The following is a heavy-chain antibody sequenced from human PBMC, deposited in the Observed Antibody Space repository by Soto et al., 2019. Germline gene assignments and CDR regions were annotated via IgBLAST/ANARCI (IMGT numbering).Heavy chain of an antibody. CDR3: AREARDLETGLVPAAIGGMDV. CDR1: GGTFRRYS. CDR2: IMPIFGIA. J-gene: IGHJ6*02. D-gene: IGHD2-2*01. V-gene: IGHV1-69*08. Sequence: QVQLVQSGAEVKKPGSSVKVSCKASGGTFRRYSITWVRQAPGHGLEWIGRIMPIFGIASYAQKFHGRITITADESSSAAYEEPRNLRSDDTTVYYCAREARDLETGLVPAAIGGMDVWGQGTTVTVSS.